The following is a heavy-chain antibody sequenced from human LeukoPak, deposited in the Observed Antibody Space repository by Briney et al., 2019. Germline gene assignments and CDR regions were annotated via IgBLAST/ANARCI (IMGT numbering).Heavy chain of an antibody. V-gene: IGHV4-59*08. CDR1: GGSFSSYY. CDR2: IYYGGST. CDR3: ARLSCSSTSCHFDY. J-gene: IGHJ4*02. Sequence: SETLSLTCTVSGGSFSSYYWSWIRQPPGKGLEWIGYIYYGGSTNYNPPLKSRVTISVDTSKNQFSLKLSSVTAADTAVYYCARLSCSSTSCHFDYWGQGTLVTVSS. D-gene: IGHD2-2*01.